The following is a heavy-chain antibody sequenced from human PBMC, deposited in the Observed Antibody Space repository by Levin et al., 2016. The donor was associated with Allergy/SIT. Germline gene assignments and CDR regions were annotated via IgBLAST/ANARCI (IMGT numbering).Heavy chain of an antibody. CDR1: GFSFSRYS. Sequence: GESLKISCAASGFSFSRYSMYWVRLAPGKGLGWIAYIRSNSATIYYADSVKGRFTISRDNSRNSLYLQMNSLRVEDTAIYYCASSSASVDDAFDIWGQGTKVTVAA. J-gene: IGHJ3*02. CDR3: ASSSASVDDAFDI. V-gene: IGHV3-48*01. D-gene: IGHD2-2*01. CDR2: IRSNSATI.